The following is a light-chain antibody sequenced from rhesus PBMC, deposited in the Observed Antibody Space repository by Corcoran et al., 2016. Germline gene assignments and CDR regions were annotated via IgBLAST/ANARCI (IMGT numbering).Light chain of an antibody. J-gene: IGKJ3*01. Sequence: IVMTQTPLFLPVTPGEPASISCRSSQSLLDSNDGNTYLDWYLQKPGQSQQLLIYEVSNRASGVPDRFSGSGADTYFTLKISRVEAEDVGVYSCMQVLEFPLTFGPGTKLDI. V-gene: IGKV2-104*02. CDR2: EVS. CDR3: MQVLEFPLT. CDR1: QSLLDSNDGNTY.